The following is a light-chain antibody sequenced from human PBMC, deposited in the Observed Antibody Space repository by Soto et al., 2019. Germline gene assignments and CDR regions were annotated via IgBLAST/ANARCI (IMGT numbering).Light chain of an antibody. Sequence: QSVLTQPPSASASLGASVTLTCTLSSGYSNYKVDWYQQRPGKGPRFVMRVGTGGVVVSKGDGIPDRFSVLGSGLNRYLTIKKIEEEDESDYLCGADNGSGSSFVYVVFGGGTKLTV. V-gene: IGLV9-49*01. CDR2: VGTGGVVV. J-gene: IGLJ2*01. CDR3: GADNGSGSSFVYVV. CDR1: SGYSNYK.